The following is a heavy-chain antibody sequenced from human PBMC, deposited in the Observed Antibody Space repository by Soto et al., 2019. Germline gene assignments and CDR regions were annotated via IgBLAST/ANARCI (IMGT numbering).Heavy chain of an antibody. D-gene: IGHD2-15*01. Sequence: GGSLRLSCAASVFTFSSYRMHWVRQAPGKGLEWVAVIWYDGSNKYYADSVKGRFTISRDNSKNTLYLQMNSLRAEDTAVYYCARDRGYCSGGSCYSDAFDIWGQGTMVPVSS. V-gene: IGHV3-33*01. CDR2: IWYDGSNK. J-gene: IGHJ3*02. CDR3: ARDRGYCSGGSCYSDAFDI. CDR1: VFTFSSYR.